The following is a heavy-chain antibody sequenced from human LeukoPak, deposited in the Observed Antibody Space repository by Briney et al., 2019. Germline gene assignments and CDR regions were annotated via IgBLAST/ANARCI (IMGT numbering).Heavy chain of an antibody. V-gene: IGHV1-18*01. D-gene: IGHD3-3*01. CDR1: SYTFTTYG. J-gene: IGHJ4*02. CDR2: INGYNGNT. CDR3: ARGFLEWLFFDY. Sequence: ASVKVSCKASSYTFTTYGISWVRQAPEQGLEWMGWINGYNGNTNYAQKFQGRVTMTTDTSTSTAYMELRSLRSDDTAVYYCARGFLEWLFFDYWGQGTLVTVSS.